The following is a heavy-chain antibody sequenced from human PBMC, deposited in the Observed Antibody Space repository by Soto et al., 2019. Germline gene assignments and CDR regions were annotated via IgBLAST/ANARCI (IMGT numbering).Heavy chain of an antibody. Sequence: SVKCSCKLCGGTFSPYGGSWVRKAPGQGLEWMGMIIPIFDTTNHAQKFQGSVTITADTSTSTAYMELSSLRSEDTAVYYCARAGRLTGTDGFDYWGQGTLGPAPQ. CDR3: ARAGRLTGTDGFDY. CDR1: GGTFSPYG. V-gene: IGHV1-69*06. J-gene: IGHJ4*02. D-gene: IGHD1-20*01. CDR2: IIPIFDTT.